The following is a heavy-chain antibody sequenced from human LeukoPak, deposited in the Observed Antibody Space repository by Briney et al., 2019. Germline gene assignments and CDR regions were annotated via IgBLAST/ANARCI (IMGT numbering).Heavy chain of an antibody. V-gene: IGHV1-69*04. Sequence: ASVKVSCKASGYTLTSHDIAWVRQAPGQGLEWMGRIIPILGIANYAQKFQGRVTVTADKSTSTAYMELSSLRSEDTAVYYCARDKGPYCSGGSCYQKAFDIWGQGTMVTVSS. CDR1: GYTLTSHD. D-gene: IGHD2-15*01. CDR3: ARDKGPYCSGGSCYQKAFDI. CDR2: IIPILGIA. J-gene: IGHJ3*02.